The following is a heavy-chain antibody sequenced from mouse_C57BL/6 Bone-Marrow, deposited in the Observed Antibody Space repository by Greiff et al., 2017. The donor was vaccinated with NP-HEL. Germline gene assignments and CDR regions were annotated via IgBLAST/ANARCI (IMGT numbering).Heavy chain of an antibody. CDR1: GFTFSSYG. CDR3: ARRVGFDY. CDR2: ISSGGSYT. Sequence: EVMLVESGGDLVKPGGSLKLSCAASGFTFSSYGMSWVRQTPDKRLEWVATISSGGSYTYYPDSVKGQFTISRDNAKNTLYLQMSSLKSEDTAMYYCARRVGFDYWGQGTTLTVSS. V-gene: IGHV5-6*02. J-gene: IGHJ2*01.